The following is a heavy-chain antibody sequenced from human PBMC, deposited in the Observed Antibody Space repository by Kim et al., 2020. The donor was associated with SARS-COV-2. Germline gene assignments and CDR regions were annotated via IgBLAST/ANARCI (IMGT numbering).Heavy chain of an antibody. Sequence: GGSLRLSCAASGFIFSTYAMTWVRQAPGKGLEWVSGITGGAERTYYADSVKGRFTISRDNSKNTLHLQMKSLRVEDTAVYYCARHRHLPLLNALDIWGQGTVVTVSS. V-gene: IGHV3-23*01. CDR3: ARHRHLPLLNALDI. CDR2: ITGGAERT. CDR1: GFIFSTYA. J-gene: IGHJ3*02. D-gene: IGHD3-9*01.